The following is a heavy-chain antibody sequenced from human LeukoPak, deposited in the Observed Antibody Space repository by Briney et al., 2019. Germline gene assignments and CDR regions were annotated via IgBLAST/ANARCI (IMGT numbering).Heavy chain of an antibody. J-gene: IGHJ4*02. Sequence: PSETLSLTCTVSGGSISSYYWSWIRQPPGKGLEWIGYIYYSGSTNYNPSLKSRVTISVDTSKNQFSLKLSSVTAADTAVYYCARHWRTYYDSSGYHDYWGQGALVTVSS. CDR1: GGSISSYY. CDR3: ARHWRTYYDSSGYHDY. CDR2: IYYSGST. D-gene: IGHD3-22*01. V-gene: IGHV4-59*01.